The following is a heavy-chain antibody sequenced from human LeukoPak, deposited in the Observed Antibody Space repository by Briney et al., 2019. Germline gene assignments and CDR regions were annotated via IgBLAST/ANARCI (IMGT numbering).Heavy chain of an antibody. CDR2: VYANGIT. CDR1: GGSIFNYY. J-gene: IGHJ2*01. Sequence: SETLSLTCTVSGGSIFNYYWHWIRQSPGKGLEWVGYVYANGITAYNPSLRSRGSMSIDTSRSQFSLRLTSVTAADTATYYCARRVYYDTSGYHPTTGYFDLWGRGTLVSVSS. CDR3: ARRVYYDTSGYHPTTGYFDL. D-gene: IGHD3-22*01. V-gene: IGHV4-4*08.